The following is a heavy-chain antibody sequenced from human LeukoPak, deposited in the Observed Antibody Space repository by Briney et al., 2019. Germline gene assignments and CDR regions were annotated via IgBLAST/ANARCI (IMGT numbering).Heavy chain of an antibody. V-gene: IGHV1-2*02. CDR3: ASVGVVVVTAYPYAFDI. CDR2: INPNSGGT. Sequence: ASVKVSCKASGYTFTGYYMHWERQAPGQGLEWMGWINPNSGGTNYAQKFQGRVTMTRDTSISTAYMELSRLRSDDTAVYYCASVGVVVVTAYPYAFDIWGQGTMVTVSS. J-gene: IGHJ3*02. D-gene: IGHD2-21*02. CDR1: GYTFTGYY.